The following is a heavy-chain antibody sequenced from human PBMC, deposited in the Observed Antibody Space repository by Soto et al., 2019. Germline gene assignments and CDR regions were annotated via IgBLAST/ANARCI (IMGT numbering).Heavy chain of an antibody. CDR2: ISYDGSNK. V-gene: IGHV3-30*18. J-gene: IGHJ4*02. CDR3: ANGIGIAAYFDY. CDR1: GFTFSSYG. Sequence: QVQLVESGGGVVQPGRSLRLSCAASGFTFSSYGMHWVRQAPGKRLEWVAVISYDGSNKYYADSVKGRFTISRDNSKNTLYLQMNSLRAEDTAVYYCANGIGIAAYFDYWVQGTLVTVSS. D-gene: IGHD6-13*01.